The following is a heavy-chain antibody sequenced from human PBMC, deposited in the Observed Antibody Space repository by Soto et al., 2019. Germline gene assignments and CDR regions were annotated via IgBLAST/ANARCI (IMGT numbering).Heavy chain of an antibody. Sequence: GGALRLSCGGSGFTFSRYSMNWGRQAPGKGLEWVSSISSSSSYIYYADSVKGRFTISRDNAKNSLYLQMNSLRAEDTAVYYCARMEGIAAPKWGQGTLVTVSS. V-gene: IGHV3-21*01. CDR2: ISSSSSYI. CDR1: GFTFSRYS. J-gene: IGHJ4*02. D-gene: IGHD6-6*01. CDR3: ARMEGIAAPK.